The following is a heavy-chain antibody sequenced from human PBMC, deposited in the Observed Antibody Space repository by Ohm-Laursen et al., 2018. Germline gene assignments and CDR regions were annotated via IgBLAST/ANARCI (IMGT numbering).Heavy chain of an antibody. CDR2: ISAYNGNA. D-gene: IGHD3-22*01. Sequence: ASVKVSCKASGYTFTSYGISWVRQAPGQGLEWMGWISAYNGNANYAQKLQGRVTITADKSTSTAYMELRSLRSEDTAVYYCARENVGSSGYGTYYFDYWGQGTLVTVSS. CDR1: GYTFTSYG. CDR3: ARENVGSSGYGTYYFDY. V-gene: IGHV1-18*01. J-gene: IGHJ4*02.